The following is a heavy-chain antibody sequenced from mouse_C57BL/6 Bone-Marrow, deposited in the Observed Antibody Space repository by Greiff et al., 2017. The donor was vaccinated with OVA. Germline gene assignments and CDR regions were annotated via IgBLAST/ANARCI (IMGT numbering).Heavy chain of an antibody. CDR3: ARHLLLPACFAY. J-gene: IGHJ3*01. Sequence: EVKLVESGGGLVQPGESLKLSCESNEYEFPSHDMSWVRKTPEKRLELVAAINSDGGSTYYPDTMERRFIISRDNTKKTLYLQLSSLRSEDTALXFGARHLLLPACFAYWGQGTLVTVSA. V-gene: IGHV5-2*03. D-gene: IGHD2-4*01. CDR1: EYEFPSHD. CDR2: INSDGGST.